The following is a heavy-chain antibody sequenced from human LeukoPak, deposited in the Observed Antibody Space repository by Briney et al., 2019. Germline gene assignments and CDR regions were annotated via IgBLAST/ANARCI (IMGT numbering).Heavy chain of an antibody. CDR3: AKSRGSGLFDY. V-gene: IGHV3-23*01. D-gene: IGHD3-10*01. J-gene: IGHJ4*02. CDR1: GFTFSSYA. Sequence: GGSLRLSCAASGFTFSSYAMSWVRQAPGKGPQWVSGISGSGGSTYYADSVKGRFTISRDNSKNTLYVQMNSLRAEDTAVYYCAKSRGSGLFDYWGQGTLVTVAS. CDR2: ISGSGGST.